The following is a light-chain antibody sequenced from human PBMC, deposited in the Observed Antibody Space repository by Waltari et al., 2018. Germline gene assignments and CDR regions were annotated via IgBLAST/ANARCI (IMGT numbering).Light chain of an antibody. V-gene: IGLV2-14*01. CDR3: SSYTSSSTLGVV. CDR1: SSDVGGYNY. CDR2: AAS. Sequence: QSALTQPASVSGSPGQSITISCTGTSSDVGGYNYVSRYQQPPGKAPKLMNYAASNRPSGVSNRFSGSKSGNTASLTISGLQAEDEADYYCSSYTSSSTLGVVFGGGTKLTVL. J-gene: IGLJ2*01.